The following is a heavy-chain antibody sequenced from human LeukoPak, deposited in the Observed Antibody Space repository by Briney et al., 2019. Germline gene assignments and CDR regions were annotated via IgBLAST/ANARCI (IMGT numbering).Heavy chain of an antibody. V-gene: IGHV1-69*04. CDR3: ARDFVGFGELLWYYYYGMDV. J-gene: IGHJ6*02. Sequence: ASVKVSCKASGGTFSSYAISWVRQAPGQGLEWMGRIIPILGIANYAQKFQGRVTITADKSTSTAYMELSSLRSEGTAVYYCARDFVGFGELLWYYYYGMDVWGQGTTVTVSS. D-gene: IGHD3-10*01. CDR1: GGTFSSYA. CDR2: IIPILGIA.